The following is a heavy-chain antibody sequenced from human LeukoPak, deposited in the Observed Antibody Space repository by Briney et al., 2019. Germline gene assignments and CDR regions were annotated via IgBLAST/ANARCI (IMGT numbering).Heavy chain of an antibody. Sequence: SETLSLTCAVYGGSFSGYYWSWIRQPPGKGLEWIGEISHSGSTNYNPSLKSRVTISVDTSKNQFSLKLSSVTAADTAVYYCARAEHYYGSRRSIGYWGQGTLVTVSS. D-gene: IGHD3-10*01. CDR3: ARAEHYYGSRRSIGY. CDR2: ISHSGST. CDR1: GGSFSGYY. J-gene: IGHJ4*02. V-gene: IGHV4-34*01.